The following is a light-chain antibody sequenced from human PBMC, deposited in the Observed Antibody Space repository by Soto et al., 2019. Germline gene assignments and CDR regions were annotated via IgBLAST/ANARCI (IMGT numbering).Light chain of an antibody. J-gene: IGKJ3*01. CDR2: WAT. V-gene: IGKV4-1*01. CDR3: QQSCGAPFA. Sequence: IVMTQSPDSLAVSLGERATINCKSSQSLLSSPNNKKHLAWYQQKPGQPPKLLIYWATARESGVPDRFSGSGSGKDFALTISSLQAEDVAVYYCQQSCGAPFAFGPGTKVDI. CDR1: QSLLSSPNNKKH.